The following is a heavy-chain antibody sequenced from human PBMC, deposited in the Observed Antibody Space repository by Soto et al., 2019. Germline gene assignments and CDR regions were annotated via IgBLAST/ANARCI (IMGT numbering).Heavy chain of an antibody. CDR3: SRGGGGGLFDL. CDR2: ISPGTTYK. V-gene: IGHV3-11*06. J-gene: IGHJ4*02. Sequence: QVQLVESGGGLVKPGGSLRLSCASSGFPFSDHYMSWIRRSPGKGLEFLSYISPGTTYKNYADSVKGRFTISRDNAKSSLYLPLNGLRAEDTAVYFCSRGGGGGLFDLWGQGTFVTVSS. CDR1: GFPFSDHY. D-gene: IGHD2-21*01.